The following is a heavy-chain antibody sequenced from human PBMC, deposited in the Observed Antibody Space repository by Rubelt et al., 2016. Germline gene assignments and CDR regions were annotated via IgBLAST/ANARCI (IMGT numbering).Heavy chain of an antibody. Sequence: QVQLVQSGAEVKKPGSSVKVSCKASGYTFTSYGLNWVRQAPGQGLEWMGWINAANGHTKYSQRFQGRGTITTDTSASTAYMDLNSLTSEDTAVYYCARGVIWGQGTLVAVSS. CDR3: ARGVI. J-gene: IGHJ4*02. CDR2: INAANGHT. D-gene: IGHD3-10*01. CDR1: GYTFTSYG. V-gene: IGHV1-3*01.